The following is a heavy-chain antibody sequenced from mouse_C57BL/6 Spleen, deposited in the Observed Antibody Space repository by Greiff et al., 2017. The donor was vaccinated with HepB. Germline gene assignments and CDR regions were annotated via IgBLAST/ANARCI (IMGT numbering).Heavy chain of an antibody. CDR3: ARRATGNFDY. Sequence: EVQLQQSGPELVKPGASVKISCKASGYTFTDYYMNWVKQSHGKSLEWIGDINPNNGGTSYNQKFKGKATLTVDKSSSTAYMGLRSLTSEDSAVYYCARRATGNFDYWGQGTTLTVSS. D-gene: IGHD4-1*02. V-gene: IGHV1-26*01. CDR2: INPNNGGT. J-gene: IGHJ2*01. CDR1: GYTFTDYY.